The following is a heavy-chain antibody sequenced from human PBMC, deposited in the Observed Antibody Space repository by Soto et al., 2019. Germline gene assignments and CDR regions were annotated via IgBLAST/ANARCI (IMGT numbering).Heavy chain of an antibody. Sequence: GASGKGSCKASGGTVSSYAIRRVRQAPGQGLEWMGGIIPIFGTANYAQKFQGRVTITADESTSTAYMELSSLRYEDTAVYYCARTGDSSGYPGYYYYYYGMDVWGQGTTVTVSS. CDR3: ARTGDSSGYPGYYYYYYGMDV. CDR2: IIPIFGTA. V-gene: IGHV1-69*13. J-gene: IGHJ6*02. D-gene: IGHD3-22*01. CDR1: GGTVSSYA.